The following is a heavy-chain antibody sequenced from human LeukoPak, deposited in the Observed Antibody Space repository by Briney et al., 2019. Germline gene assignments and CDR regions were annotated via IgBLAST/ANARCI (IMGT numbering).Heavy chain of an antibody. V-gene: IGHV3-30*02. CDR3: AKESSASYYFDY. J-gene: IGHJ4*02. CDR2: IPYDGRST. D-gene: IGHD3-10*01. CDR1: GSTFSTNG. Sequence: GGSLRLSCAASGSTFSTNGMYWVRQAPGKGMEWVAFIPYDGRSTYYADSVRGRFTISRDTSKNTLYLQMISLRAEDTAVYYCAKESSASYYFDYWGQGTLVTVSS.